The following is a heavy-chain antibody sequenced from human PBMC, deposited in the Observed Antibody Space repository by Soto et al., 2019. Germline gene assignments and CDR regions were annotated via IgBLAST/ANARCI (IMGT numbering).Heavy chain of an antibody. CDR2: ISPKSGGN. CDR3: ARPPGYISDWHYFDL. V-gene: IGHV1-2*02. Sequence: ASVKVSCKASGYTFLNYYMHWVRQAPGQGFEWMGRISPKSGGNNYAQKVQGRVSMTWDTSLKTAYMELGRLMSDDTAVYYCARPPGYISDWHYFDLWGQGTLVTVSS. CDR1: GYTFLNYY. D-gene: IGHD2-21*02. J-gene: IGHJ4*02.